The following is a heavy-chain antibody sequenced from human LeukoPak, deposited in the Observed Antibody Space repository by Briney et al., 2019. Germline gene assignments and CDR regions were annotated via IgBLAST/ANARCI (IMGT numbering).Heavy chain of an antibody. V-gene: IGHV4-4*09. Sequence: PSETLSLTCTVSGGSISSYYWSWIRQPPGKGLEWIGYIYTSGSTNYNPSLKSRVTISVDTSKNQFSLKLSSVTAADTAVYYCARQDRITGTFDYGGRETLVTVSP. CDR2: IYTSGST. D-gene: IGHD1-7*01. CDR1: GGSISSYY. J-gene: IGHJ4*02. CDR3: ARQDRITGTFDY.